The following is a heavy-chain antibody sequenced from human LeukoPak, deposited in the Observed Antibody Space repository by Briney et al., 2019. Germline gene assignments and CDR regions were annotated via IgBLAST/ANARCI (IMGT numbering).Heavy chain of an antibody. D-gene: IGHD2-2*01. CDR1: GFTFSSYW. CDR3: ARGDCSSTSCYYSETAVVDY. J-gene: IGHJ4*02. Sequence: GGSLRLSCAASGFTFSSYWMHWVRQAPGKGLVWVSRINSDGSSTSYADSVKGRFTISRDNAKNTLYLQMNSLRAEDTAVYYCARGDCSSTSCYYSETAVVDYWGQGTLVTVSS. V-gene: IGHV3-74*01. CDR2: INSDGSST.